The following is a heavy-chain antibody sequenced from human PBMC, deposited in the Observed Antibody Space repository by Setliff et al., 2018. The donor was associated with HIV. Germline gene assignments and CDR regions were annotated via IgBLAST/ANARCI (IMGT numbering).Heavy chain of an antibody. CDR1: GYTFTSYC. CDR3: ARDQILSRASRFCSGSSCFYFDS. V-gene: IGHV1-46*01. D-gene: IGHD2-15*01. Sequence: ASVKVSCKAFGYTFTSYCIHWVRQAPGQGLEWLGMVNPSGGSIAYAQRFQGRVTMTRDTSTNTVYMDLSGLRSDDTAMYYCARDQILSRASRFCSGSSCFYFDSWGLGTLVTVSS. J-gene: IGHJ4*02. CDR2: VNPSGGSI.